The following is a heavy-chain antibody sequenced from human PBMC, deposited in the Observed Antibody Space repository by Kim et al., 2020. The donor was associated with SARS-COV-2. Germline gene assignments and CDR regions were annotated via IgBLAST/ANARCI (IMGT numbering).Heavy chain of an antibody. D-gene: IGHD6-13*01. CDR2: INAGNGNT. Sequence: ASVKVSCKASGYTFTSYAMHWVRQAPGQRLEWMGWINAGNGNTKYSQKFQGRVTITRDTSASTAYMELSSLRSEDTAVYYCARGYSSSWYPDDREEIGWFDPWGQGTLVTVSS. J-gene: IGHJ5*02. CDR1: GYTFTSYA. CDR3: ARGYSSSWYPDDREEIGWFDP. V-gene: IGHV1-3*01.